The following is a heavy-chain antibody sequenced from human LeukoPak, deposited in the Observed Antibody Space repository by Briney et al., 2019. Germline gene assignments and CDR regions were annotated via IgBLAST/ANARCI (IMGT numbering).Heavy chain of an antibody. CDR2: IYYSGST. CDR1: GGSISSSSYY. Sequence: SETLSLTCTVSGGSISSSSYYWGWIRQPPGKGLEWIGWIYYSGSTYYNPSLTSLVTISVDTSKNQFSLKLSSVTAADTAVYYCARHSPQTHDSSGYYYFDYWGQGTLVTVSS. CDR3: ARHSPQTHDSSGYYYFDY. D-gene: IGHD3-22*01. J-gene: IGHJ4*02. V-gene: IGHV4-39*01.